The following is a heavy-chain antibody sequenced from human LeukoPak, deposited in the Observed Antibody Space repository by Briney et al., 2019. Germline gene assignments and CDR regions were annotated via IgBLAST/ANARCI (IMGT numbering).Heavy chain of an antibody. CDR2: IYHSGST. CDR3: ARAAISYSDY. D-gene: IGHD2-21*02. V-gene: IGHV4-30-2*01. J-gene: IGHJ4*02. CDR1: GGSISSCGYS. Sequence: SETLSLTCAVSGGSISSCGYSWSWIRQPPGKGLEWIGYIYHSGSTYYNPSLKSRVTISVDRSKNQFSLKLSSVTAADTAVYYCARAAISYSDYWGQGTLVTVSS.